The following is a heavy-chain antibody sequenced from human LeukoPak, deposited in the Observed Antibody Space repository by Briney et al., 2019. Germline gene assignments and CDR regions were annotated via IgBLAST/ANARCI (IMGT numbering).Heavy chain of an antibody. CDR1: GYTFTSYD. D-gene: IGHD2-15*01. CDR2: MNPNSGNT. CDR3: ARPRYFSGGSCYSGSAFDI. V-gene: IGHV1-8*03. Sequence: ASVKVSCKASGYTFTSYDINWVRQATGQGLEWMGWMNPNSGNTGYAQKFQGRVTITRNTSISTTYMELSSLRSEDTAVYYCARPRYFSGGSCYSGSAFDIWGQGTMVTVSS. J-gene: IGHJ3*02.